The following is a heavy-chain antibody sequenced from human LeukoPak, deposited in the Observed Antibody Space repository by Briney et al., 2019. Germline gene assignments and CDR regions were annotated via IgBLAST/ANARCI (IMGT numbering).Heavy chain of an antibody. CDR3: ARDRWDDYGDLKANYYYYGMDV. J-gene: IGHJ6*02. CDR2: ISAYNGNT. Sequence: GASVKVSCKASGYTFTSYDINWVRQAPGQGLEWMGWISAYNGNTNYAQKLQGRVTMTTDTSTSTAYMELRSLRSDDTAVYYCARDRWDDYGDLKANYYYYGMDVWGQGTTVTVSS. CDR1: GYTFTSYD. D-gene: IGHD4-17*01. V-gene: IGHV1-18*01.